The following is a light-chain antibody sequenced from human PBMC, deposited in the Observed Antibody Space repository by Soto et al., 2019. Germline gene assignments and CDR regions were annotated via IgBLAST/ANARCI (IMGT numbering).Light chain of an antibody. CDR2: AAS. CDR3: DQLNNYPLT. V-gene: IGKV1-9*01. Sequence: DIQLTQSPSFLSASVGDRITITCRASQISGRYLAWYQQRPGKAPKLLIYAASTLQSGVPSRLSGSRSETEFHPTNSSLLPEDGDTYYCDQLNNYPLTFGGGTKVEIK. J-gene: IGKJ4*01. CDR1: QISGRY.